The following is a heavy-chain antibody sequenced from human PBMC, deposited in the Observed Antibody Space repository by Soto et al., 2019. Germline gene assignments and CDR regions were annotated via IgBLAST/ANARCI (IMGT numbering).Heavy chain of an antibody. J-gene: IGHJ6*02. Sequence: QVQLVESGGGVVQPGRSLRLSCAASGFTFSSYGMHWVRQAPGKGLEWVAVISYDGSNKYYADSVKGRFTISRDNSKNTXXLQMNGLRAEDRAVYYCAKDLYSSSWYSYDVGMDVWGQGTTVTVSS. CDR2: ISYDGSNK. CDR1: GFTFSSYG. V-gene: IGHV3-30*18. D-gene: IGHD6-13*01. CDR3: AKDLYSSSWYSYDVGMDV.